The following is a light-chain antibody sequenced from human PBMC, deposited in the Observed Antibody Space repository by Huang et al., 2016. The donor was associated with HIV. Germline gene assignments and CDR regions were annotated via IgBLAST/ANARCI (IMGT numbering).Light chain of an antibody. CDR3: QQYYSAPLFT. CDR2: WAS. V-gene: IGKV4-1*01. J-gene: IGKJ3*01. Sequence: DIVMTQSPDSLAVSLGERATIKCKSSQSVLSNSNNKNYLACDQQKPGQPPTLLIYWASTREIGVPDRCVGGVSGTDFTLTINTLQAEDVAVYYCQQYYSAPLFTFGPGTKVDIK. CDR1: QSVLSNSNNKNY.